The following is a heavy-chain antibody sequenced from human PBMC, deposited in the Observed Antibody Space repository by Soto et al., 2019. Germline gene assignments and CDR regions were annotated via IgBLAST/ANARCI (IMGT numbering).Heavy chain of an antibody. CDR2: ISAIFGST. CDR1: GATFRSYA. Sequence: VQLVQSGAEVKKPGSSVKVSCRASGATFRSYAFTWVRQAPGQGLEWMGGISAIFGSTIYARQFQGRATNTADDSASTAYMELNSLSSEDTAVYYCAGDYGVYDWYGMDVWGQGTTVTVSS. D-gene: IGHD4-17*01. CDR3: AGDYGVYDWYGMDV. J-gene: IGHJ6*02. V-gene: IGHV1-69*01.